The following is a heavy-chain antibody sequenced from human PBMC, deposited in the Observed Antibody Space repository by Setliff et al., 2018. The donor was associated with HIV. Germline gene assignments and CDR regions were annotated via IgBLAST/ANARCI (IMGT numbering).Heavy chain of an antibody. CDR3: ARALYYYDTTPALSSAFDI. CDR2: IGTSGDT. D-gene: IGHD3-22*01. CDR1: GFTFSRYD. J-gene: IGHJ3*02. V-gene: IGHV3-13*01. Sequence: PGESLKISCAASGFTFSRYDMHWVRQGTGKGLEWVSVIGTSGDTYYPGSVKGRFTISRENAKNSLYLQMNSLRAGDTAVYYCARALYYYDTTPALSSAFDIWGQGTMVT.